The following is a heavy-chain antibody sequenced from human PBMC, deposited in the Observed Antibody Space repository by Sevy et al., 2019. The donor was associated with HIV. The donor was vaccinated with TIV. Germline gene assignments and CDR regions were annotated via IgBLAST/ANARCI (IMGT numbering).Heavy chain of an antibody. Sequence: SQTLSLTCAISGDSVSSNSAAWNWIRQSPSRGLEWLGRTYYRYKWYNEYAVSVKSRITINPDTSKNQFYLQLNSVTPEDTAVYYCARDGGDIVDTIYYFDHWGQGTLVTVSS. V-gene: IGHV6-1*01. CDR2: TYYRYKWYN. CDR3: ARDGGDIVDTIYYFDH. CDR1: GDSVSSNSAA. D-gene: IGHD5-12*01. J-gene: IGHJ4*02.